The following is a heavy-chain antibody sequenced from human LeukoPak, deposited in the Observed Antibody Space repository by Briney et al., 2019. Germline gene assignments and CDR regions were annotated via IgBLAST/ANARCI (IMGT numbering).Heavy chain of an antibody. CDR1: GGSISSYY. CDR2: IYYSGTT. Sequence: PSETLSLTCTVSGGSISSYYWSWIRQPPGKRLEWIGSIYYSGTTNYNPSLKSRVTISVDTSKNQFSLKLSSVTAADTAVYYCASGYGSGSPFDYWGQGTLVTVSS. J-gene: IGHJ4*02. CDR3: ASGYGSGSPFDY. D-gene: IGHD3-10*01. V-gene: IGHV4-59*08.